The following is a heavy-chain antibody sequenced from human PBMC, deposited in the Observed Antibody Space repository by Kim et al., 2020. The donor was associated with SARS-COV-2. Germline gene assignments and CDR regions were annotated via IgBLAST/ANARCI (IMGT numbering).Heavy chain of an antibody. Sequence: SETLSLTCTVSGGSISSGGYYWSWIRQHPGKGLEWIGYIYYSGSTYYNPSLKSRVTISVDTSKNQFSLKLSSVTAADTAVYYCARYGPDAFDIWGQGTMVTVSS. CDR3: ARYGPDAFDI. CDR1: GGSISSGGYY. CDR2: IYYSGST. D-gene: IGHD4-17*01. J-gene: IGHJ3*02. V-gene: IGHV4-31*03.